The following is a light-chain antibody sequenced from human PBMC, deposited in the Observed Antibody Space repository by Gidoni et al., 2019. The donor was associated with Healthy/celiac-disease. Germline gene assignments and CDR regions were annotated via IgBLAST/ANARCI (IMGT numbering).Light chain of an antibody. J-gene: IGKJ2*01. V-gene: IGKV4-1*01. CDR3: QQYYSTPYT. CDR1: QSVLYSSNNKNY. Sequence: DIVMTQSPDSLAVSLGERATINCKSSQSVLYSSNNKNYLAWYQQKPGQPPKLLIYWASTRESGVPDRFSGSGSGTDFTLTISSLQAEDVAVYYCQQYYSTPYTFXQXTKLAIK. CDR2: WAS.